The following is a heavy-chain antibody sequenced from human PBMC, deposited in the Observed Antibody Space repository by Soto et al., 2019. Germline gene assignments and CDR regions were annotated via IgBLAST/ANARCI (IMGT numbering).Heavy chain of an antibody. Sequence: QVQLVQSGAEVKKPGASVKVSCKASGYTLPTHGISWVRQAPGQGLEWMGWINPYNGNTDYARKVQDRVTMTTDTSTNTAYMELRSLRSDDTAVYYCARGGRGVNTITALQIPLDYWGQGTLVTVSS. J-gene: IGHJ4*02. D-gene: IGHD3-9*01. V-gene: IGHV1-18*01. CDR2: INPYNGNT. CDR3: ARGGRGVNTITALQIPLDY. CDR1: GYTLPTHG.